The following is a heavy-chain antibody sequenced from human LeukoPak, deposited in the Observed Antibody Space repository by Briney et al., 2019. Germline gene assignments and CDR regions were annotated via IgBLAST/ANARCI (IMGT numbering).Heavy chain of an antibody. CDR2: IDYRGNT. CDR1: GGSFSSYY. D-gene: IGHD6-13*01. Sequence: PSETMSLTCIVSGGSFSSYYWNWIRQPPGKGLEWIGYIDYRGNTNYNSSLKSRVTMSEDTSKYQFSLKLSSVTAADTAVYYCARLTYSSSRTSYWYFDLWGRGTLVTVSS. V-gene: IGHV4-59*08. CDR3: ARLTYSSSRTSYWYFDL. J-gene: IGHJ2*01.